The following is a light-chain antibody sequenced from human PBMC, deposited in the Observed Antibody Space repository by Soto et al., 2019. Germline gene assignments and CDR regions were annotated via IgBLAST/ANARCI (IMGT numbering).Light chain of an antibody. CDR3: QQYNSYSPT. CDR2: DVS. V-gene: IGKV1-5*01. Sequence: DIQMTQSPSTLSAFVGDRVTITCRASQSISLWLAWYQQKPGKAPRLLIYDVSTLESGVPSRFSGSGSGTEFTLTISSLQPDDFATYYCQQYNSYSPTFGQGTKVDI. CDR1: QSISLW. J-gene: IGKJ1*01.